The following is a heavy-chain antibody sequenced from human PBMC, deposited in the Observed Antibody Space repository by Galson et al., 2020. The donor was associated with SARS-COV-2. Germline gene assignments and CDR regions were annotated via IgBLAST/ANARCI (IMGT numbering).Heavy chain of an antibody. CDR1: GYSLSELS. CDR2: FDPVDDKT. J-gene: IGHJ5*02. D-gene: IGHD3-10*01. CDR3: ATEVWFKSRHWFHP. V-gene: IGHV1-24*01. Sequence: ASVKVSCKVSGYSLSELSVHWVRHAPGKGLEWMGGFDPVDDKTIYAQRFQGRVTMTDDTSTDTAYMELTSLTSEDTAVYYCATEVWFKSRHWFHPWGQGTLVSVSS.